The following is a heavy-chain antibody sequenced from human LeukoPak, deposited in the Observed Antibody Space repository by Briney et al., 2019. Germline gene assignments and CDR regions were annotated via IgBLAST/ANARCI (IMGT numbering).Heavy chain of an antibody. CDR1: GGSISNYY. CDR2: VYYSGST. J-gene: IGHJ4*02. Sequence: SETLSLTCTGSGGSISNYYWSWIRQPPGKGLDWIGYVYYSGSTNYNPSLKSRVSISIDTSKNQFSLKLSSVTAADTAVYYCARHSITWCYFDYWGQGTLVTVSS. D-gene: IGHD2-8*02. V-gene: IGHV4-59*08. CDR3: ARHSITWCYFDY.